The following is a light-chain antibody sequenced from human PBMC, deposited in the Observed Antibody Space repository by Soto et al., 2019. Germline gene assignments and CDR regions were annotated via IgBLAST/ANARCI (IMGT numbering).Light chain of an antibody. Sequence: EIVLTQSPGTLSLSPGERATVSCRASQSVSNNYLAWYQQKPGQAPRLLIYGASNRATGIPDRFSGSGSGTDFTLTISRLETEDFAVYHCQQYNQWPGTFGKGTKADIK. CDR1: QSVSNNY. CDR3: QQYNQWPGT. CDR2: GAS. V-gene: IGKV3-20*01. J-gene: IGKJ1*01.